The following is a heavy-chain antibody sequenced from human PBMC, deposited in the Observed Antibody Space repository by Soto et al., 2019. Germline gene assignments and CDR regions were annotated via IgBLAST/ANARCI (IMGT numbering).Heavy chain of an antibody. V-gene: IGHV4-31*03. Sequence: QVQLQESGPGLVKPSQTLSLTCTVSGGSISSGGYYWSWIRQHPGKGLEWIGYNYYSGSTYYNPSLKSRVTISVDTSKNQFSLKLSSVTAADTAVYYCARAGGRDDYIWGSYRYGAFDIWGQGTMVTVSS. J-gene: IGHJ3*02. CDR1: GGSISSGGYY. CDR3: ARAGGRDDYIWGSYRYGAFDI. D-gene: IGHD3-16*02. CDR2: NYYSGST.